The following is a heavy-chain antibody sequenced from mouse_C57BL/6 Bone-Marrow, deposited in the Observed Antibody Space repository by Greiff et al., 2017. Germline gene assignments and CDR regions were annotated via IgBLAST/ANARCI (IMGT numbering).Heavy chain of an antibody. D-gene: IGHD1-1*01. J-gene: IGHJ3*01. Sequence: QVQLQQPGAELVKPGASVKLSCKASGYTFTSYWMHWVKQRPGQGLEWIGMIHPNSGSTNYNEKFKSKATLTVDKSSSTAYRQLSSLTSEDSAVYYCARYYYAWFAYWGQGTLVTVSA. CDR3: ARYYYAWFAY. V-gene: IGHV1-64*01. CDR2: IHPNSGST. CDR1: GYTFTSYW.